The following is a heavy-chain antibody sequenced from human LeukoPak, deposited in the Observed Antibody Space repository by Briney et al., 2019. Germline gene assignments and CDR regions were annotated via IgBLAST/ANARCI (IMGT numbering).Heavy chain of an antibody. J-gene: IGHJ2*01. CDR2: IYYSGST. V-gene: IGHV4-59*08. D-gene: IGHD5-12*01. Sequence: SETLSLTCTVSGGFISSYYWSWIRQPPGKGLEWIGYIYYSGSTSYNPSLKSRVTMSADTSKNHFSLRLSSVTAADTAVYYCARRGAYSGNDLAWYFDLWGRGTLVTVSS. CDR1: GGFISSYY. CDR3: ARRGAYSGNDLAWYFDL.